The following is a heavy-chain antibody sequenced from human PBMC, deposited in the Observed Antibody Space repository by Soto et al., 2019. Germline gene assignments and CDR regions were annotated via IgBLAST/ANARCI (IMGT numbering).Heavy chain of an antibody. CDR1: GYTFSSYG. Sequence: ASVNVSCKASGYTFSSYGISWVRQAPGQGLEWMGWISAYNGNTNYAQKLQGRVTMTTDTSTSTAYMELRSLRSDDTAVYYCAREGYYDFWSGYLPITADYWGQGTLVTVSS. CDR2: ISAYNGNT. J-gene: IGHJ4*02. V-gene: IGHV1-18*01. D-gene: IGHD3-3*01. CDR3: AREGYYDFWSGYLPITADY.